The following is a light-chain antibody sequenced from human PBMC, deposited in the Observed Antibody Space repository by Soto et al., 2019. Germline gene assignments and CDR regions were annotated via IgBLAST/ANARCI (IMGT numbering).Light chain of an antibody. V-gene: IGLV2-14*03. CDR2: DVN. CDR1: SSDVGGYNY. Sequence: QSALTQPASLSGSPGQSITISCTGTSSDVGGYNYVSWYQQHSGKAPKLMIYDVNYRPSGISHRFSGSKSGNTASLAISGLQAEDEADYFCSSYTSSSKYVFGTGTKVTVL. CDR3: SSYTSSSKYV. J-gene: IGLJ1*01.